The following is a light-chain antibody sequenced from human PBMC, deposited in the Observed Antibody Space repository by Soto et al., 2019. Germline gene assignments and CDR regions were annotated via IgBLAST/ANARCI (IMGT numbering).Light chain of an antibody. J-gene: IGLJ1*01. CDR2: EVN. CDR3: NSFTTSSTYV. CDR1: SSDIGSYNR. V-gene: IGLV2-18*02. Sequence: QSALTQPASVSGSHGQSITISCTGTSSDIGSYNRVSWYQQPPDTAPKLIIYEVNNRPSGVPDRFSGSKSGNTASLTISGLQAEDEADYYCNSFTTSSTYVFGTGTKLTVL.